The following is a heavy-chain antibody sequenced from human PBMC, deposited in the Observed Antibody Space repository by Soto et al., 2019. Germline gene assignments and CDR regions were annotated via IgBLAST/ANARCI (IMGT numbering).Heavy chain of an antibody. Sequence: SETLSLTCTVSGGSISSYYWSWIRQPPGKGLEWIGYIYYSGSTNYNPSLKSRVTKTEDTSKNQFSLKLSSVTAADTAVFYCARGDPYDFWSGYWLDYWGQGTLVTVSS. CDR1: GGSISSYY. D-gene: IGHD3-3*01. CDR3: ARGDPYDFWSGYWLDY. J-gene: IGHJ4*02. V-gene: IGHV4-59*01. CDR2: IYYSGST.